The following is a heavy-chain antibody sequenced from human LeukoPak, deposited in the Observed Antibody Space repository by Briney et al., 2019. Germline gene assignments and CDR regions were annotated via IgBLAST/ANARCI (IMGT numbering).Heavy chain of an antibody. Sequence: ASVKVSCKASGYTFTSYDINWVRQATGQGLEWMGWMNPNSGNTGYAQKFQGRVTMTRNTSISTAYMELSSLRSEDTAVYYCARVPPLLRYSDRPLFDYWGQGTLVTVSS. CDR2: MNPNSGNT. CDR3: ARVPPLLRYSDRPLFDY. V-gene: IGHV1-8*01. CDR1: GYTFTSYD. D-gene: IGHD3-9*01. J-gene: IGHJ4*02.